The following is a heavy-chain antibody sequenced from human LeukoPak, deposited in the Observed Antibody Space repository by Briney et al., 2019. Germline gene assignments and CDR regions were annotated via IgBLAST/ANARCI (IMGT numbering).Heavy chain of an antibody. CDR3: ARAGRGPSSWYLDY. CDR1: GGSISSYY. CDR2: IYYSGST. V-gene: IGHV4-59*01. D-gene: IGHD6-13*01. Sequence: SSETLSLTCTVSGGSISSYYWSWIRQPPGKGLEWIGYIYYSGSTNYNPSLKSRVTISVDTFKNQFSLKLSSVTAADTAVYYCARAGRGPSSWYLDYWGQGTLVTVSS. J-gene: IGHJ4*02.